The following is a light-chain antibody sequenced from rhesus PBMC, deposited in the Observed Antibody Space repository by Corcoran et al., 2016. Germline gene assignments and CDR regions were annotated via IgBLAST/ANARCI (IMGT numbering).Light chain of an antibody. Sequence: DIQMTQSPSSLSASVGDRATITRRASENVNNYFNWYQQKPGKAPTLLIYKASPLQSGVPSRFSGSGSGTDYTCTISSLPPEDVATYCCQHGYGTPWTFGQGTKVEIK. V-gene: IGKV1-74*01. CDR1: ENVNNY. CDR3: QHGYGTPWT. J-gene: IGKJ1*01. CDR2: KAS.